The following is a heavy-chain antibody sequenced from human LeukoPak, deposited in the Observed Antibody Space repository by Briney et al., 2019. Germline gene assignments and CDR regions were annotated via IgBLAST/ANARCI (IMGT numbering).Heavy chain of an antibody. J-gene: IGHJ2*01. D-gene: IGHD2-2*01. Sequence: GGSLRLSCAASGFTFSSFEVNWVRRAPGKGLEWVSYISSGGNTIFYADSVKGRFTISRDNAKNSLYLQMNSLRAEDTALYYCARGCSTTSCYYWYFDLWGRGTLVTVSS. CDR1: GFTFSSFE. V-gene: IGHV3-48*03. CDR3: ARGCSTTSCYYWYFDL. CDR2: ISSGGNTI.